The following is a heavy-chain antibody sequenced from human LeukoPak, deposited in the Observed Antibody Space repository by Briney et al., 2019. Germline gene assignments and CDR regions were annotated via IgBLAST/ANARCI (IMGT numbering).Heavy chain of an antibody. Sequence: PSETLSLTCTVSGGSISSYYWSWIRQPAGKGLEWIGRIYTSGSTNYNPSLKSRVTMSVDTSKNQFFLKLSSVTAADTAVYYCARDLGVATAAWYYYYGMDVWGQGTTVTVSS. CDR2: IYTSGST. V-gene: IGHV4-4*07. J-gene: IGHJ6*02. CDR3: ARDLGVATAAWYYYYGMDV. D-gene: IGHD5-12*01. CDR1: GGSISSYY.